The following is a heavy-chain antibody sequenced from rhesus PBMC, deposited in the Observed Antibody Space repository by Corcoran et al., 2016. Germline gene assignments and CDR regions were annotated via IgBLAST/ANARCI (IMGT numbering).Heavy chain of an antibody. CDR3: ARGDPVIRYYFDY. V-gene: IGHV4-173*01. Sequence: QLQLQESGPGMVTPSETLSPTCAVSVGAISSNYWSWIRQPPGKGLEWIGRISGRGGTHHSNPSIKGRITNSTDTSKNQFSLKLSAVTAADTAVYYCARGDPVIRYYFDYWGQGVLVTVSS. CDR1: VGAISSNY. J-gene: IGHJ4*01. D-gene: IGHD4-35*01. CDR2: ISGRGGTH.